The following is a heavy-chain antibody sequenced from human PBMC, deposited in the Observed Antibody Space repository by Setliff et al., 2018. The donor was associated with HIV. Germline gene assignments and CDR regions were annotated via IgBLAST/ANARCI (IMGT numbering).Heavy chain of an antibody. V-gene: IGHV4-39*02. D-gene: IGHD2-8*02. J-gene: IGHJ6*03. CDR2: IYYSGST. CDR1: GGSISSSSYY. CDR3: AGDVGVSYYYYYYMDV. Sequence: SETLSLTCTVSGGSISSSSYYWGWIRQPPGKGLGWIGSIYYSGSTYYNPSLKSRVTISVDTSKNQFSLKLSSVTAADTAVYYCAGDVGVSYYYYYYMDVWGKGTTVTVSS.